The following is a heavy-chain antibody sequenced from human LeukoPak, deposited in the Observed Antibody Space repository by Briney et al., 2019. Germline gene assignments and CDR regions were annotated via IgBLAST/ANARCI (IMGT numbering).Heavy chain of an antibody. J-gene: IGHJ4*02. CDR3: ARVRCSSNSCFPDY. D-gene: IGHD2-2*01. CDR2: IKQDGSEK. V-gene: IGHV3-7*01. CDR1: GFTFSTYW. Sequence: PGGSLRLSCAASGFTFSTYWMSWVRQAPGKGLEWVANIKQDGSEKYYVDSVKGRFTIPRDNAKNSLFLQMNSLRAEDTAVYYCARVRCSSNSCFPDYWGQGTLVTVSS.